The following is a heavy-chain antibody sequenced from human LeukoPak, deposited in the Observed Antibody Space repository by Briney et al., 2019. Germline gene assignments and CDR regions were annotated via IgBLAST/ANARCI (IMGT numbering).Heavy chain of an antibody. CDR1: GFTFSSYA. CDR3: ARVSEQWLDRDAFDI. D-gene: IGHD6-19*01. Sequence: PGGSLRLSCAASGFTFSSYAMHWVRQAPGKGLEWVAVISYDGSNKYYADSVKGRFTISRDNSKNTLYLQMNSLRAEDTAVYYCARVSEQWLDRDAFDIWGQGTMVTVSS. J-gene: IGHJ3*02. CDR2: ISYDGSNK. V-gene: IGHV3-30-3*01.